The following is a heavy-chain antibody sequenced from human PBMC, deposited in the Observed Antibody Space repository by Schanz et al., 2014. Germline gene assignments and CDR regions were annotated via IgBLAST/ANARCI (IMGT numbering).Heavy chain of an antibody. J-gene: IGHJ4*02. CDR1: GFGFDDYA. CDR2: ISSSGRTI. Sequence: QVQLVESGGGVVQPGGSLRLSCAASGFGFDDYAMSWVRQAPGKGLEWVSYISSSGRTIYYADSVKGPFTISRDNTKNSLYQHMNRLRAEDAPVYYCARCRSFDYWGQGTLVTVSS. V-gene: IGHV3-11*01. CDR3: ARCRSFDY.